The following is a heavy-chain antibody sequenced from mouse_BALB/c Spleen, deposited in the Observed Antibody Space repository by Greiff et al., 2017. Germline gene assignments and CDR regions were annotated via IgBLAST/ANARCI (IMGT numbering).Heavy chain of an antibody. J-gene: IGHJ3*01. CDR2: ISSGSSTI. V-gene: IGHV5-17*02. D-gene: IGHD2-3*01. CDR1: GFTFSSFG. Sequence: EVQLVESGGGLVQPGGSRKLSCAASGFTFSSFGMHWVRQAPEKGLEWVAYISSGSSTIYYADTVKGRFTISRDNPKNTLFLQMTSLRSEDTAMYYCAREGDGYYSAWFAYWGQGTLVTVSA. CDR3: AREGDGYYSAWFAY.